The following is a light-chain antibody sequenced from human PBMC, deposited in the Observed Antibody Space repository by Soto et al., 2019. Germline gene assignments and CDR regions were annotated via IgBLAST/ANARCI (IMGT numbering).Light chain of an antibody. J-gene: IGKJ1*01. CDR1: QSVSSNY. Sequence: EIVLTQSPGTLSFSPGERATRSCRASQSVSSNYLGWYQQKPGQAPRLLIYAASSRATGIPDRFSGSGSGTDFTLTISRLEPEDFAVYYCQQYGSSPWTFGQGTKVDIK. V-gene: IGKV3-20*01. CDR3: QQYGSSPWT. CDR2: AAS.